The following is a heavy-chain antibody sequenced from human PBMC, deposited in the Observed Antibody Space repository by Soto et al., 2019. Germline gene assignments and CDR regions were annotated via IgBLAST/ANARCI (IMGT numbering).Heavy chain of an antibody. D-gene: IGHD3-22*01. J-gene: IGHJ3*02. CDR1: GFMFSGSA. CDR2: IRSKANNYAT. V-gene: IGHV3-73*02. CDR3: TRNMIGSDAFDI. Sequence: EVQLVESGGGLVQHGGSLKISCAASGFMFSGSAMHWVRQASGKGLEWVGRIRSKANNYATQYAASVDGRFTISRDDSKKTAYLQMNSLKTEDTAVYYCTRNMIGSDAFDIWGQGTMVTVSS.